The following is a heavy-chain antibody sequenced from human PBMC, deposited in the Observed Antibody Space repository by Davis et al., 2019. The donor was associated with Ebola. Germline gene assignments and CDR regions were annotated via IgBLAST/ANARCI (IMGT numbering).Heavy chain of an antibody. Sequence: ASVKVSCKASGYIFSRYYMHWERQAPGQGLEWMGIINPSGGTTSYAQKLQGRVTMTTDTSTSTAYMELRSLRSDDTAVYYCARDYGDYVEGWFDPWGQGTLVTVSS. V-gene: IGHV1-46*01. J-gene: IGHJ5*02. D-gene: IGHD4-17*01. CDR3: ARDYGDYVEGWFDP. CDR1: GYIFSRYY. CDR2: INPSGGTT.